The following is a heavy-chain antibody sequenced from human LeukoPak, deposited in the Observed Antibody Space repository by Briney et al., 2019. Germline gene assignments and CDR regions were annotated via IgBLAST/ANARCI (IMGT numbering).Heavy chain of an antibody. D-gene: IGHD6-13*01. CDR2: INTNTGNP. CDR3: ASGFLGYSSSWYATFDI. V-gene: IGHV7-4-1*02. CDR1: GYTFTSYA. J-gene: IGHJ3*02. Sequence: ASVKVSCKASGYTFTSYAMNWVRQAPGQGLEWMGWINTNTGNPTYAQGFTGRFVFSLDTSVSTAYLQISSLKAEDTAVYYCASGFLGYSSSWYATFDIWGQGTMVTVSS.